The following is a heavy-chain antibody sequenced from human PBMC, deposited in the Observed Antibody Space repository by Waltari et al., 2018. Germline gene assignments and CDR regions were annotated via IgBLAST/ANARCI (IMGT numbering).Heavy chain of an antibody. V-gene: IGHV3-9*01. J-gene: IGHJ4*02. CDR2: ISWNSGSR. D-gene: IGHD1-26*01. CDR1: GFTFDDYA. CDR3: AKWGGRFFDY. Sequence: EVQLVESGGGLVQPGRSLRLSCAASGFTFDDYAMHWVRQAPGKGLEWVSGISWNSGSRGYADSVKGRFTISRDNAKNSLYLQMNSLRAEDTALYYCAKWGGRFFDYWGQGTLVTVSS.